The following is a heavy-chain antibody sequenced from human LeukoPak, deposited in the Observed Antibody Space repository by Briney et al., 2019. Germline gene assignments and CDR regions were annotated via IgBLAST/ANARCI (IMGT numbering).Heavy chain of an antibody. CDR3: ARDGRSGTFDK. V-gene: IGHV3-74*01. CDR2: IRREGRIT. Sequence: GSLRLSCAASGFTFSGYWMHWVRQARGKGLAWVAVIRREGRITTFADSVRGRFTIPRATAKNTLYLQMNSLRAEDTAVYYCARDGRSGTFDKWGQGTLVSVYS. D-gene: IGHD1-26*01. CDR1: GFTFSGYW. J-gene: IGHJ4*02.